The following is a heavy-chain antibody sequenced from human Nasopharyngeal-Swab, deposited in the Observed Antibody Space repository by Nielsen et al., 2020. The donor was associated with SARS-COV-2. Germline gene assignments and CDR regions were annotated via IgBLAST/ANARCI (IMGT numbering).Heavy chain of an antibody. V-gene: IGHV4-59*01. CDR1: GGSISSYY. CDR2: IYYSGST. J-gene: IGHJ4*02. Sequence: SETLSLTCTVSGGSISSYYWSWIRQPPGKGLEWIGYIYYSGSTNYNPSLKSRVTISVDTSKNQFSLKLSSVTAADTAVYYCARGYCSSTSCYAARHFDYWGQGTLVTVSP. D-gene: IGHD2-2*01. CDR3: ARGYCSSTSCYAARHFDY.